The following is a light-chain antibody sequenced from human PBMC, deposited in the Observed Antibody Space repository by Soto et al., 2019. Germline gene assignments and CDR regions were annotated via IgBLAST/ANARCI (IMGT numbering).Light chain of an antibody. CDR3: AAWDDSQNGYV. Sequence: QSVLPQPPSASGTPGQRVTISCSGSSSNIGSNTVSWYQQLPGTAPKLLIYSTNQRPSGVPDRFSGSKSGTAASLAISGLQSEDEADYHCAAWDDSQNGYVFGPGTTLTV. V-gene: IGLV1-44*01. J-gene: IGLJ1*01. CDR2: STN. CDR1: SSNIGSNT.